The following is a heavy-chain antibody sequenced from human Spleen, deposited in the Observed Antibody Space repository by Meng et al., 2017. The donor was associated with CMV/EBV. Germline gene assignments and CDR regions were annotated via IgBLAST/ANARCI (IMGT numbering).Heavy chain of an antibody. CDR1: GFTFSSYA. V-gene: IGHV3-30*04. CDR2: ISNDASNK. D-gene: IGHD6-13*01. CDR3: AIDGGGYCSS. J-gene: IGHJ4*02. Sequence: GESLKISCAASGFTFSSYAMHWVRQAPGKGLEWVAVISNDASNKHYADSVKGRFTMSRDNSKNTLYLQMNSLRVEDTAVYYCAIDGGGYCSSWGQGTLVTVSS.